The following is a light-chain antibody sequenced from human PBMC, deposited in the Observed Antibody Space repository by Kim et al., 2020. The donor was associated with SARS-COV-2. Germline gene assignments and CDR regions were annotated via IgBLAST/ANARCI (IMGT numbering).Light chain of an antibody. J-gene: IGKJ1*01. CDR2: DAS. CDR1: QSISSW. CDR3: QQYNSYSQT. Sequence: ASVGDRLTITCRASQSISSWLAWYQQKPGKAPKLLIYDASSLESGVPSRFSGSGSGTEFTLTISSLQPDDFATYYCQQYNSYSQTFGQGTKVDIK. V-gene: IGKV1-5*01.